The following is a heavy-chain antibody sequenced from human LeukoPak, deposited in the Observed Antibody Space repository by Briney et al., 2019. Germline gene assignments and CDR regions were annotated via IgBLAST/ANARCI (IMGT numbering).Heavy chain of an antibody. CDR3: AKDPVFWGGSGSYEEY. CDR1: RFIFSSYS. Sequence: SLTLSSVPSRFIFSSYSMSWVRQAAGKGLEWVAAISGIGAATHYADPLQGRFTISTDNSKNTLYLQMNSLRADDTAVYYCAKDPVFWGGSGSYEEYWGQGTLLTVSS. CDR2: ISGIGAAT. V-gene: IGHV3-23*01. J-gene: IGHJ4*02. D-gene: IGHD3-10*01.